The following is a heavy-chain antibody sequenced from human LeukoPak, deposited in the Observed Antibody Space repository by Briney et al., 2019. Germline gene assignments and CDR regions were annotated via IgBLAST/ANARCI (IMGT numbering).Heavy chain of an antibody. J-gene: IGHJ4*02. CDR2: ISYDGDDK. Sequence: PGRSLRHSCAASGFTFIHYSMHWVRQAPGKGLEWVTIISYDGDDKYYADSVKGRFTISRDNSKSTLYLHMNSPRREDTAVYFCVRGKWWNDVEHYFDYWGQGILVTVSS. D-gene: IGHD1-1*01. CDR3: VRGKWWNDVEHYFDY. CDR1: GFTFIHYS. V-gene: IGHV3-30*04.